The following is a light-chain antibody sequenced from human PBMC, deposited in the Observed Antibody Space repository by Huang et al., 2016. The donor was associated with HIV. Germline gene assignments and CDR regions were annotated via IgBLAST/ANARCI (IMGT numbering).Light chain of an antibody. CDR1: LSLLHSNGYNY. J-gene: IGKJ5*01. CDR3: MQSLQTPRT. Sequence: DIVMTQSPLSLPVTPGEPASISCRSSLSLLHSNGYNYLDWYLQKPGQSPHLLMYLSSSRASGGPDRFSGSVSVVDFTLKISRVEAEDAGVYYCMQSLQTPRTFGQGTRLEMK. CDR2: LSS. V-gene: IGKV2-28*01.